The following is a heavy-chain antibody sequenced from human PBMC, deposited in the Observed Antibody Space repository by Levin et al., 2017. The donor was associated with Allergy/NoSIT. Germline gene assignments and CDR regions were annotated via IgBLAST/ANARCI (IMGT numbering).Heavy chain of an antibody. V-gene: IGHV3-33*01. CDR3: ARDDIYYDGSGRNYYYGMDV. CDR1: GLTFRSFG. Sequence: GGSLRLSCAASGLTFRSFGMHWVRQAPGKGLEWVALIWYDGTNKYYADSVKGRFTISRDNSKNTVYLEMNSLRADDTAVYYCARDDIYYDGSGRNYYYGMDVWGQGTTVTVSS. D-gene: IGHD3-22*01. J-gene: IGHJ6*02. CDR2: IWYDGTNK.